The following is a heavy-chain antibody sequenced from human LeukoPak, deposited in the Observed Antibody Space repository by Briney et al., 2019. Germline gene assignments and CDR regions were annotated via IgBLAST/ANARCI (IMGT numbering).Heavy chain of an antibody. CDR1: GGSISSYY. CDR2: IYYSGST. CDR3: ARHIVQQLAFDY. D-gene: IGHD6-13*01. Sequence: PSETLSLICTVSGGSISSYYWSWIRQPPGKGLEWIGYIYYSGSTNYNPSLKSRVTISVDTSKNQFSLKLSSVTAADTAVYYCARHIVQQLAFDYWGQGTLVTVSS. J-gene: IGHJ4*02. V-gene: IGHV4-59*08.